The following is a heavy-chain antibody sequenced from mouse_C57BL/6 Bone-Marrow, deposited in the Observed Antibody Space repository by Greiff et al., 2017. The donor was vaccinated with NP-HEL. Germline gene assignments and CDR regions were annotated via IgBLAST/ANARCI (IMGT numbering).Heavy chain of an antibody. J-gene: IGHJ4*01. Sequence: EVQLVESGPELVKPGDSVKISCKASGYSFTGYFMNWVMQSHGKSLEWIGRINPYNGDTFYNQKFKGKATLTVDKSSSTAHMELRSLTSEDSAVYYCARSDYAYAMDYWGQGTSVTVSS. CDR3: ARSDYAYAMDY. CDR2: INPYNGDT. V-gene: IGHV1-20*01. D-gene: IGHD2-4*01. CDR1: GYSFTGYF.